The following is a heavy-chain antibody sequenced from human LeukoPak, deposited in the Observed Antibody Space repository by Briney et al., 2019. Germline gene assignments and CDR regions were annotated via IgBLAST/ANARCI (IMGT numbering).Heavy chain of an antibody. CDR2: IKQGGSEK. V-gene: IGHV3-7*01. CDR3: ARDKGGMVPFDY. D-gene: IGHD3-10*01. Sequence: GGSLRLSCAASGFTIGTFWMSWVRQTPGKGLEWVANIKQGGSEKNYVDSVKGRFTIARDDAKNSLYLQMNSLRAEDTAVYFCARDKGGMVPFDYWGQGTLVTVSS. CDR1: GFTIGTFW. J-gene: IGHJ4*02.